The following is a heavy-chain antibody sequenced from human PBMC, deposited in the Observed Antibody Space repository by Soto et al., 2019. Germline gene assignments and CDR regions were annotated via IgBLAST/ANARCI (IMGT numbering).Heavy chain of an antibody. D-gene: IGHD4-17*01. V-gene: IGHV3-66*01. CDR2: IYSGGST. CDR3: AINYGDYILDY. J-gene: IGHJ4*02. CDR1: GFTVSSNY. Sequence: PGGSLRLSCAASGFTVSSNYMSWVRQAPGKGLEWVSVIYSGGSTYYADSVKGRFTISRDNSKNTLYLQMNSLRAEDTAVYYCAINYGDYILDYWGQGTLVTVSS.